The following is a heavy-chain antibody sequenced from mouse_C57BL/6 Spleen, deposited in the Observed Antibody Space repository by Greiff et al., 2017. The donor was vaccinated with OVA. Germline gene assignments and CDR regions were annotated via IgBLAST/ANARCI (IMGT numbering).Heavy chain of an antibody. D-gene: IGHD2-5*01. V-gene: IGHV1-61*01. Sequence: QVQLQQPGAELVRPGSSVKLSCKASGYTFTSYWMDWVKQRPGQGLEWIGNIYPSDSETHYNQKFKDKATLTVDKSSSTAYMQLSSLTSEDSAVYYCARETYSNSFDYWGQGTTLTVSS. J-gene: IGHJ2*01. CDR2: IYPSDSET. CDR1: GYTFTSYW. CDR3: ARETYSNSFDY.